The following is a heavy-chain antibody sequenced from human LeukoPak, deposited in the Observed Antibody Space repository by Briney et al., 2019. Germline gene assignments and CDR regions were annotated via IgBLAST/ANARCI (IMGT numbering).Heavy chain of an antibody. V-gene: IGHV1-18*01. CDR3: ARVGDYDILTGYYMGEISWFDP. CDR2: ISAYNGNT. CDR1: GYTFTSYG. D-gene: IGHD3-9*01. J-gene: IGHJ5*02. Sequence: ASVKVSCKASGYTFTSYGIGWVRQAPGQGLEWMGWISAYNGNTNYAQKLQGRVTMTTDTSTSTAYMELRSLRSDDTAVYYCARVGDYDILTGYYMGEISWFDPWGQGTLVTVSS.